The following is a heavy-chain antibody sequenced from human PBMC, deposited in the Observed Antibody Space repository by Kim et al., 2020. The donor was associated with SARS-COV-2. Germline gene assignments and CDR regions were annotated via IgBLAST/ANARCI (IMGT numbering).Heavy chain of an antibody. CDR2: TTHSGST. V-gene: IGHV4-34*01. CDR3: AYGPMTIGHLDP. D-gene: IGHD3-10*01. CDR1: GGPYRDYH. Sequence: SETLSLTCAAYGGPYRDYHWNWLPQPPAKGLQWKQETTHSGSTNYTPSLKGRATVSADTSKNQLPLRLHSGTAADTAVHHGAYGPMTIGHLDPWA. J-gene: IGHJ5*02.